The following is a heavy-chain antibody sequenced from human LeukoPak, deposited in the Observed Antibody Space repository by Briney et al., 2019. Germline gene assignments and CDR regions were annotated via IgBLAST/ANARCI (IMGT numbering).Heavy chain of an antibody. D-gene: IGHD6-6*01. V-gene: IGHV3-48*01. J-gene: IGHJ4*02. CDR3: ARGGAARPGY. Sequence: PGGSLRLSCAASGFTFRSSGMNWVRQAPGKGLEWVSYISSSSSTINYADSVKGRFTISRDNAKNSLYLQMNSLRAEDTAVYYCARGGAARPGYWGQGTLVTVSS. CDR1: GFTFRSSG. CDR2: ISSSSSTI.